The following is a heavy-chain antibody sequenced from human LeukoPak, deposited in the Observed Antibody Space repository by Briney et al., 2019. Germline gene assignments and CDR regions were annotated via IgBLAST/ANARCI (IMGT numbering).Heavy chain of an antibody. CDR1: GYTFTSYY. J-gene: IGHJ6*02. CDR2: MNPNSGNT. V-gene: IGHV1-8*02. Sequence: ASVKVSCKASGYTFTSYYMHWVRQATGQGLEWMGWMNPNSGNTGYAQKFQGRVTMTRDTSTSTVYMELSSLRSEDTAVYYCARETYYYYGMDVWGQGTTVTVSS. CDR3: ARETYYYYGMDV.